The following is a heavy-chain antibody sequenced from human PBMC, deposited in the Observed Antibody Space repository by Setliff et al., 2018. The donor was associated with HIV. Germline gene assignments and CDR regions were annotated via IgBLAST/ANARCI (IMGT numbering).Heavy chain of an antibody. CDR2: IRYDGTNK. J-gene: IGHJ4*02. CDR3: AKVFAFGVDGFDI. Sequence: GGSLRLSCAASGFTFRSYGMHWVRQAPGKGLEWVSFIRYDGTNKDYADSLKGRFTISRDNSQNALYLQMNSLTDEDTAVYYCAKVFAFGVDGFDIWGQGTLVTISS. D-gene: IGHD3-10*01. V-gene: IGHV3-30*02. CDR1: GFTFRSYG.